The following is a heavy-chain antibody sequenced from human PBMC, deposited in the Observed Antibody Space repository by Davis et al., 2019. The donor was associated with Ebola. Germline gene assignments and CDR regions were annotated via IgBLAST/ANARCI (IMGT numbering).Heavy chain of an antibody. D-gene: IGHD4-17*01. J-gene: IGHJ4*02. Sequence: GESLKISCQASGNSFSSHWIGWVRQLPAKSLEWMGIIFTGDSDTRYNPSFQGQVTMSVDRSISTAYLQWSSLKASDTGMYYCARESTVPTTAPDYWGQGTMVTVSS. CDR1: GNSFSSHW. CDR3: ARESTVPTTAPDY. CDR2: IFTGDSDT. V-gene: IGHV5-51*01.